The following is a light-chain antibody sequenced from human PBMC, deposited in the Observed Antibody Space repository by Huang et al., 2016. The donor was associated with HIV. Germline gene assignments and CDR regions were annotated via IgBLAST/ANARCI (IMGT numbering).Light chain of an antibody. V-gene: IGKV3-15*01. CDR2: SVS. CDR1: QSVNNN. J-gene: IGKJ4*01. CDR3: QQYDDWPLT. Sequence: ELLMTQSPATLSVAPGERATLACRASQSVNNNLAWYQYKLGQAPRLLIYSVSTRATGVSVIFSGSGSGTDFTLTISGLQSEDFALYFCQQYDDWPLTFGGGTQVEIK.